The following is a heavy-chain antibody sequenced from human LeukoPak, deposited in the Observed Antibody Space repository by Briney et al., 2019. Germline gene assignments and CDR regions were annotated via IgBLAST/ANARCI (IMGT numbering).Heavy chain of an antibody. CDR1: GGSFSGYY. V-gene: IGHV3-11*01. Sequence: PSETLSLTCAVYGGSFSGYYWSWIRQAPGKGLEWVSYISSSGSTIYYADSVKGRFTISRDNAKKSLYLQMNSLRAEDTAVYYCAKGGDDYSVFDYWGQGTLVTVSS. CDR3: AKGGDDYSVFDY. J-gene: IGHJ4*02. CDR2: ISSSGSTI. D-gene: IGHD3-16*01.